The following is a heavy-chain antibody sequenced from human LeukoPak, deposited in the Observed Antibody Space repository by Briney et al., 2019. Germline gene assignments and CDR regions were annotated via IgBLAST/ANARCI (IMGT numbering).Heavy chain of an antibody. J-gene: IGHJ3*02. D-gene: IGHD3-22*01. V-gene: IGHV1-18*01. CDR1: GYTFTRYG. CDR3: ATKNDSSGYYYDAFDI. CDR2: ISAYNGNT. Sequence: ASVKVSCKASGYTFTRYGISWVRQAPGQGLEWRGWISAYNGNTNYAQKLQGRVTMTTDTSTSTAYMELRSLRSDDTAVYYCATKNDSSGYYYDAFDIWGQGTMVTVSS.